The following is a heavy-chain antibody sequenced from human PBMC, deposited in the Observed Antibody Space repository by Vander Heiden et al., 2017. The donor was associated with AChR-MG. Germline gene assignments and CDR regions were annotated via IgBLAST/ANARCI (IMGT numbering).Heavy chain of an antibody. J-gene: IGHJ4*02. CDR1: GSSFSSHW. D-gene: IGHD3-16*01. CDR3: EAWGRN. V-gene: IGHV3-7*01. Sequence: EVQLVESGGGLVQPGGSLRLSCAASGSSFSSHWMSWVRQAPGEGLEWVANIKPDGSEKNYVDSVKGRFTISRDNAKNSLYLEMNSLRAEDTAVYYCEAWGRNWGQGTLVTVSS. CDR2: IKPDGSEK.